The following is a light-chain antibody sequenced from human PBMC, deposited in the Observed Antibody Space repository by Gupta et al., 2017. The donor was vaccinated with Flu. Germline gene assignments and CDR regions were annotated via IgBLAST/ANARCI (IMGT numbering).Light chain of an antibody. CDR3: QRYGSSPGT. V-gene: IGKV3-20*01. CDR1: QSVSSSY. J-gene: IGKJ1*01. Sequence: EIVLTQSPGTLSLSPGERATLSCRASQSVSSSYFAWYQQKPGQAPRLLFYGASSRATGIPDRFSGSGSGTDFTLTISILDPEDFTVYYCQRYGSSPGTFGQGTKVEIK. CDR2: GAS.